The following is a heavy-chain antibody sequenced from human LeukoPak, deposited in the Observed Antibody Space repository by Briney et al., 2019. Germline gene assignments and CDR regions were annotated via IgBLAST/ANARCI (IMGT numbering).Heavy chain of an antibody. V-gene: IGHV3-23*01. J-gene: IGHJ4*02. CDR2: ISGSGVIT. CDR1: GFTFSSYT. Sequence: GGSLRLSCAASGFTFSSYTMSWVRQAPGKGLEWVSAISGSGVITYYADSVKGRFTISRDNSKNTLYLQMNSLRAEDTAVYFCARHSYFDYWGQGTLVPVSS. CDR3: ARHSYFDY.